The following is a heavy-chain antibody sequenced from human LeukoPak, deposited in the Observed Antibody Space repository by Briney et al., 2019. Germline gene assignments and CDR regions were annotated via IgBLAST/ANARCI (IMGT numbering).Heavy chain of an antibody. J-gene: IGHJ4*02. V-gene: IGHV1-2*04. CDR1: GYTFTGYY. D-gene: IGHD3-22*01. Sequence: GASVKVSCKASGYTFTGYYMHWVRQAPGQGLEWMGWINPNSGGTNYAQKFQGWVTMTRDTSISTAYMELSRLRSEDTAVYYCATEGVSDYFFDYWGQGTLVTVSS. CDR2: INPNSGGT. CDR3: ATEGVSDYFFDY.